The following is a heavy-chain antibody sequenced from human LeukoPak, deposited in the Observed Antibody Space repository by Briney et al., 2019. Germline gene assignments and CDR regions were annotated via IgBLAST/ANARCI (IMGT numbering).Heavy chain of an antibody. CDR3: ASLTYYDFWSGYANFDY. CDR1: GGSISSSSYY. Sequence: PSETLSLTCTVSGGSISSSSYYWGWIRQPPGTGLEWIVSIYYSGSTYYNPSLKSRVTISVDTSKNQFSLKLSSVTAADTAVYYCASLTYYDFWSGYANFDYWGQGTLVTVSS. CDR2: IYYSGST. D-gene: IGHD3-3*01. J-gene: IGHJ4*02. V-gene: IGHV4-39*01.